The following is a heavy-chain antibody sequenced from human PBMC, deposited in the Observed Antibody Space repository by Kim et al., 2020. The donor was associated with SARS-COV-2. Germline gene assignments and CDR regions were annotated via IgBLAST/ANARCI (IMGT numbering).Heavy chain of an antibody. Sequence: GGSLRLSCTVSGFTLTNFPVNWVRPAPGKGLEWVSGISDGRCSTTYADSVKGRFTISRDTSKNTVFLQMNGLRAEDTAVYYCARGQVEITMVLVAFFSSRNCFDYWGQGTLVTVSS. V-gene: IGHV3-23*01. J-gene: IGHJ4*02. CDR3: ARGQVEITMVLVAFFSSRNCFDY. CDR2: ISDGRCST. CDR1: GFTLTNFP. D-gene: IGHD3-10*01.